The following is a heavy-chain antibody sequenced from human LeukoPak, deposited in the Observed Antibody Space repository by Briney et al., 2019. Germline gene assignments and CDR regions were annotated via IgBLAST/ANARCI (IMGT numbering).Heavy chain of an antibody. CDR1: GFTFSSYS. CDR3: ARGRQNSGSYSDAFDI. Sequence: GGSLRLSCAASGFTFSSYSMNWVRQAPGKGLVWVSRINTDGSSTSYADSVKGRFTISRDNAKNSLYLQMNSLRAEDSAVYYCARGRQNSGSYSDAFDIWGQGTMVTVSS. V-gene: IGHV3-74*01. CDR2: INTDGSST. D-gene: IGHD1-26*01. J-gene: IGHJ3*02.